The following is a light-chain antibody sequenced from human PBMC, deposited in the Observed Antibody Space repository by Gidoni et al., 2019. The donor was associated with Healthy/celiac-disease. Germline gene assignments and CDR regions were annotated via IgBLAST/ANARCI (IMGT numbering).Light chain of an antibody. CDR1: QGISSA. CDR2: DAS. V-gene: IGKV1-13*02. J-gene: IGKJ4*01. Sequence: IQLTQSPSSLSASVGDSVTITCRSSQGISSALAWYQHKPGKAPKLLIYDASSLESGVPSRFSGSGSGTDFTLTISSLQPEDFATYYCQQFNSYPLTCGGGTKVEIK. CDR3: QQFNSYPLT.